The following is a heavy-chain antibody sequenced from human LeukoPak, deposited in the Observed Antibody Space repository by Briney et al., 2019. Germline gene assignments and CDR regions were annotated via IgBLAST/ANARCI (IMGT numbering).Heavy chain of an antibody. J-gene: IGHJ4*02. CDR2: IYTSGST. D-gene: IGHD5-18*01. CDR1: GGSISSYY. Sequence: SETLSLTCTVSGGSISSYYWSWTRRPAGKGLEWIGRIYTSGSTNYNPSLKSRVTMSVDTSKNQFSLKLSSVTAADTAVYYCASSGYSYGYQRDYWGQGTLVTVSS. CDR3: ASSGYSYGYQRDY. V-gene: IGHV4-4*07.